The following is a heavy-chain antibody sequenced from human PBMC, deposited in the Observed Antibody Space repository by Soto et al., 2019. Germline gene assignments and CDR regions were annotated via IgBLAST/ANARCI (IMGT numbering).Heavy chain of an antibody. J-gene: IGHJ6*02. D-gene: IGHD3-9*01. CDR2: INSDGSST. CDR3: ASHYDILTGPHYYYYGMDV. V-gene: IGHV3-74*01. CDR1: GFTFSSYW. Sequence: GSLSLSCAASGFTFSSYWMHWVRQAPGKGLVWVSRINSDGSSTSYADSVKGRFTISRDNAKNTLYLQMNSLRVEDTAVFYCASHYDILTGPHYYYYGMDVWGQGTTVTVSS.